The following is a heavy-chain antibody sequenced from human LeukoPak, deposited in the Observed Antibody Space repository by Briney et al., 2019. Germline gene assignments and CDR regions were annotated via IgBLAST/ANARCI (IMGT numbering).Heavy chain of an antibody. CDR3: ARGHNYGYAFDI. CDR2: ISSSSSYI. D-gene: IGHD5-24*01. J-gene: IGHJ3*02. V-gene: IGHV3-21*04. CDR1: GFTFSSYS. Sequence: PGGSLRLSCAASGFTFSSYSMNWVRQAPGKGLEWVSSISSSSSYIYYADSVKGRFTISRDNAKNSLYLQMNSLKTDDTAVYYCARGHNYGYAFDIWGQGTMVIVSS.